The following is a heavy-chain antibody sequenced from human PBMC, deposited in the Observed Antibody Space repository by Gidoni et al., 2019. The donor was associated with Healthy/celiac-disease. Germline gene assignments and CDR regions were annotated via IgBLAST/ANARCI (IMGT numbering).Heavy chain of an antibody. CDR1: GFTVSSNY. CDR2: IYSGGST. Sequence: EVQLVESGGGLIQQGGSLRLSCAASGFTVSSNYMSWVRQAPGKGLEGVSVIYSGGSTHYADSVKGRFTISRDKSKNTLDLQMNSLRAEDTAVYYCAREVSGKEYYFDYWGQGTLVTVSS. D-gene: IGHD1-26*01. CDR3: AREVSGKEYYFDY. V-gene: IGHV3-53*01. J-gene: IGHJ4*02.